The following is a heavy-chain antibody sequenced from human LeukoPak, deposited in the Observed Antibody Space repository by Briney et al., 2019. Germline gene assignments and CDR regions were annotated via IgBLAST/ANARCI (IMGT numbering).Heavy chain of an antibody. V-gene: IGHV4-39*07. CDR1: GGSISSFY. Sequence: SETLSLTCTVSGGSISSFYWGWIRQPPGKGLEWIGSIYYSGTTHYNPSLKSRVTISRDTSKNQFSLKVSSGTAADTAVYYCVRDLGDWLSDYWGQGTLVTVSS. CDR3: VRDLGDWLSDY. J-gene: IGHJ4*02. CDR2: IYYSGTT. D-gene: IGHD2-21*02.